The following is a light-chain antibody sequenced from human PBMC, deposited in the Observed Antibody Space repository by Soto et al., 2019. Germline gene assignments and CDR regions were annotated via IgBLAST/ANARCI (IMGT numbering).Light chain of an antibody. J-gene: IGKJ1*01. Sequence: EVVMTQSPATLSVSPGERVTLYCRASQSVSNDLAWYQQKPGQAPRLLIYGASTRATDVPARFSGSGSGTEFTLAISSLQSEDFAVYYCQQYYNWPPWTFGRGTKV. V-gene: IGKV3-15*01. CDR1: QSVSND. CDR3: QQYYNWPPWT. CDR2: GAS.